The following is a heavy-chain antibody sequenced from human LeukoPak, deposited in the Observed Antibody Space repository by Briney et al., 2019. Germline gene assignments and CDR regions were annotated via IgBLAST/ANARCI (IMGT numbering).Heavy chain of an antibody. Sequence: GGSLRLSCAASGFTFSSYAMSWVRQAPGKGLEWVSAISGSSGSTYYADSVKGRFTISRDNSKNTLYLQMNSLRAEDTAVYYCAKLFRTVTTVNWFDPWGQGTLVTVFS. CDR3: AKLFRTVTTVNWFDP. J-gene: IGHJ5*02. D-gene: IGHD4-17*01. CDR2: ISGSSGST. CDR1: GFTFSSYA. V-gene: IGHV3-23*01.